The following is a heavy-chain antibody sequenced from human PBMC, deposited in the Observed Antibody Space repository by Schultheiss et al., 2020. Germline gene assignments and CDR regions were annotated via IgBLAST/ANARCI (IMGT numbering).Heavy chain of an antibody. D-gene: IGHD6-13*01. Sequence: GGSLRLSCAASGFTFSSYGMHWVRQAPGKGLEWVSAISGSGGSTYYADSVKGRFTISRDNSKNTLYLQMNSLRAEDTAVYYCAKHSSSRYGGQFDPWGQGTLVTVSS. J-gene: IGHJ5*02. CDR1: GFTFSSYG. CDR3: AKHSSSRYGGQFDP. V-gene: IGHV3-23*01. CDR2: ISGSGGST.